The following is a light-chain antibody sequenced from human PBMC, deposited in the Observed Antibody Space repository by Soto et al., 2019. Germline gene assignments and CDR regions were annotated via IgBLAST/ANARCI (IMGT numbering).Light chain of an antibody. CDR3: CSYAGETTYCV. J-gene: IGLJ1*01. CDR1: SSDVGSYYP. CDR2: EVN. V-gene: IGLV2-23*02. Sequence: QSALTQPASMSGSPGQSITTSCTGTSSDVGSYYPVSWFQQHPGKAPKLIIYEVNKRPSGVSDRVSGSKAGNTASLTISGLQAADEAEYDCCSYAGETTYCVFGTGTKLTVL.